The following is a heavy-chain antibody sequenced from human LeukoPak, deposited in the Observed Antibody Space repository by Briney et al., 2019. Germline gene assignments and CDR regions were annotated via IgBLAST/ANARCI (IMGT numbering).Heavy chain of an antibody. CDR1: GGTFSSYA. CDR3: ARDRGYDSSGYSPTGPLFDY. Sequence: AVKVSCKASGGTFSSYAISWVRQAPGQGLEWMGRIIPILGIANYAQKFQGRVTITADKSTSTAYMELSSLRSEDTAVYYCARDRGYDSSGYSPTGPLFDYWGQGTLVTVSS. J-gene: IGHJ4*02. D-gene: IGHD3-22*01. CDR2: IIPILGIA. V-gene: IGHV1-69*04.